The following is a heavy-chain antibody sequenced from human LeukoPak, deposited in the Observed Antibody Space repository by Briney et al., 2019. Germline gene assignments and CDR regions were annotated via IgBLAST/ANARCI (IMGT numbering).Heavy chain of an antibody. CDR2: IYYSGST. D-gene: IGHD2-21*02. Sequence: SETLSLTCTVSGGSISSYYWRWIRQPPGKGLEWIGYIYYSGSTNYNPSLKSRVTISVDTSKNQFSLKLSSVTAADTAVYYCARDLGGNSNAFDIWGQGTMVTVSS. CDR1: GGSISSYY. J-gene: IGHJ3*02. V-gene: IGHV4-59*01. CDR3: ARDLGGNSNAFDI.